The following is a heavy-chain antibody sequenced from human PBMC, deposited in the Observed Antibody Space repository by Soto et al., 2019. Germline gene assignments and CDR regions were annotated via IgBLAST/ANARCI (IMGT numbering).Heavy chain of an antibody. V-gene: IGHV4-34*01. D-gene: IGHD3-22*01. CDR2: INHSGST. CDR3: ARVDDMETGYSDSSGYYYRRNWFDP. J-gene: IGHJ5*02. CDR1: GGSFSGYY. Sequence: PSETLSLTCAVYGGSFSGYYWSWIRQPPGKGLEWIGEINHSGSTNYNPSLKSRVTISVDTSKNQFSLKLSSVTAADTAVYYCARVDDMETGYSDSSGYYYRRNWFDPWGHGTLVTVSS.